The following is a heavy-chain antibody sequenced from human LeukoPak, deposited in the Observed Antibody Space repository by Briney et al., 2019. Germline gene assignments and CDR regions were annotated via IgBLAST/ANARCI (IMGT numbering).Heavy chain of an antibody. CDR2: IYYSGST. CDR1: GGSISSSSYY. V-gene: IGHV4-39*07. D-gene: IGHD3-10*01. J-gene: IGHJ6*03. Sequence: PSETLSLTCTVSGGSISSSSYYWGWIRQPPGKGLEWIGSIYYSGSTYYNPSLKSRATISVDTSKNQFSLKLSSVTAADTAVYYCARAVGSGSFQTYYYYMDVWGKGTTVTISS. CDR3: ARAVGSGSFQTYYYYMDV.